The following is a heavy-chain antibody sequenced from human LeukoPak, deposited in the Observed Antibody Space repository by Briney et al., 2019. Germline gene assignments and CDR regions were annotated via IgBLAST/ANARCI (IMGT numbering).Heavy chain of an antibody. CDR1: GVTRNSYW. D-gene: IGHD3-3*01. J-gene: IGHJ4*02. CDR2: INQDGSKK. Sequence: AESLTLSCGASGVTRNSYWMSWLRQAPQKGLAWVANINQDGSKKFYVDSVKGRFTISRDNAKNSLYLQMNILRAEDPAVYYCARDLEGRSGSTYWGQGTLVTVSS. CDR3: ARDLEGRSGSTY. V-gene: IGHV3-7*01.